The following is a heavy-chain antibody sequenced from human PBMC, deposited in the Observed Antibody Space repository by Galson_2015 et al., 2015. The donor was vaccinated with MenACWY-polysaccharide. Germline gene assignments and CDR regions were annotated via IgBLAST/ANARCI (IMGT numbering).Heavy chain of an antibody. J-gene: IGHJ4*02. V-gene: IGHV3-23*01. Sequence: SLRLSCATSGFTFSSYAMSWVRQAPGKGLEWVSAISGSGGSTYYADSVKGRFTISRDNSKNTVYLQMNSLRAEDTAVYYCAKDSLQLWFFAGDWGQGTLVTVSS. CDR2: ISGSGGST. D-gene: IGHD5-18*01. CDR3: AKDSLQLWFFAGD. CDR1: GFTFSSYA.